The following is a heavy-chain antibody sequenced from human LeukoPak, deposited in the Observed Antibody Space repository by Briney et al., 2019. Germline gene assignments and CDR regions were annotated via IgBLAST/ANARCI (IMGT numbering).Heavy chain of an antibody. Sequence: GGSLRLSCAVSGFTFSDYYMSWVRQAPGKGLEWVSYISSSGSMLHYADSVEGRFPISRDNAKNSLYLQMSSLRVEDTAVYYCTRRPYSSSWYYFDFWGQGTLVTVSS. V-gene: IGHV3-11*04. CDR1: GFTFSDYY. D-gene: IGHD6-13*01. CDR2: ISSSGSML. J-gene: IGHJ4*02. CDR3: TRRPYSSSWYYFDF.